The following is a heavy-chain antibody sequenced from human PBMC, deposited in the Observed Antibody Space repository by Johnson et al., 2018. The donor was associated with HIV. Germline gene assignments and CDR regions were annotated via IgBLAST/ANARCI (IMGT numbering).Heavy chain of an antibody. J-gene: IGHJ3*02. Sequence: VQLVESGGGLVQPGGSLRLSCAASGFTFSSYAMSWVRQAPGKGLAWVSAISGSGGSTYYADSVKGCFTISRDNSKNTLYLQMNSLRAEDTAVYYCAKHGGYSDGPNDAFDIWGQGTMVTVSS. CDR2: ISGSGGST. D-gene: IGHD3-22*01. V-gene: IGHV3-23*04. CDR1: GFTFSSYA. CDR3: AKHGGYSDGPNDAFDI.